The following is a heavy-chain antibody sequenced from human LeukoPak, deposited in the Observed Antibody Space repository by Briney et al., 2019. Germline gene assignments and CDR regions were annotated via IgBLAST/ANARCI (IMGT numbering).Heavy chain of an antibody. D-gene: IGHD4/OR15-4a*01. Sequence: GGSLRLSCAASGFTFSSYEMNWVRQAPGKGLEWFSYISSSGSTIYYADSVKGRFTISRDNAKNSLYLQMNSLRAEDTAVYYCARGLDGAKDRKRFDYWGQGTLVTVSS. CDR3: ARGLDGAKDRKRFDY. CDR1: GFTFSSYE. CDR2: ISSSGSTI. J-gene: IGHJ4*02. V-gene: IGHV3-48*03.